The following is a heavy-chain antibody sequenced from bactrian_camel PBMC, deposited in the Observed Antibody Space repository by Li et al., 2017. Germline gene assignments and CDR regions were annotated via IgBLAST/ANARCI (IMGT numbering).Heavy chain of an antibody. D-gene: IGHD1*01. V-gene: IGHV3S55*01. CDR1: RFTYN. CDR2: IGSDDST. J-gene: IGHJ4*01. CDR3: ASNLWSMTDKLREGEYSF. Sequence: QVQLVESGGGAVQAGGSLRLSCAGARFTYNMAWFRQLPGEEREGVAAIGSDDSTAYIDSVKGRFTISQDDDKKILYLQMNSLKPEDTAMYYCASNLWSMTDKLREGEYSFWGQGTQVTVS.